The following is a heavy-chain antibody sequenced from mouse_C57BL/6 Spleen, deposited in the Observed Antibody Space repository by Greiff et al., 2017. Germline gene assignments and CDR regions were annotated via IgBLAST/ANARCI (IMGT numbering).Heavy chain of an antibody. V-gene: IGHV1-80*01. CDR1: GYAFSSYW. D-gene: IGHD1-1*01. Sequence: VQGVESGAELVKPGASVKISCKASGYAFSSYWMNWVKQRPGKGLEWIGQIYPGDGDTNYNGKFKGKATLTADKSSSTAYMQHSSLTSEDSAVYFCARYYYGSRYYYAMDYWGQGTSVTVSS. CDR3: ARYYYGSRYYYAMDY. CDR2: IYPGDGDT. J-gene: IGHJ4*01.